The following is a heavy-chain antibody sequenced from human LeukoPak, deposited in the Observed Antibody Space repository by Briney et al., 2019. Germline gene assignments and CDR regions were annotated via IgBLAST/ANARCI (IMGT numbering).Heavy chain of an antibody. D-gene: IGHD1-26*01. CDR3: ARHGIVGATSWFDP. CDR2: INPSGGST. CDR1: GYTFTSYY. J-gene: IGHJ5*02. V-gene: IGHV1-46*01. Sequence: ASVKVSCKASGYTFTSYYMHWVRQAPGQGLEWMGIINPSGGSTSYAQKLQGRVTMTTDTSTSTAYMELRSLRSDDTAVYYCARHGIVGATSWFDPWGQGTLVTVSS.